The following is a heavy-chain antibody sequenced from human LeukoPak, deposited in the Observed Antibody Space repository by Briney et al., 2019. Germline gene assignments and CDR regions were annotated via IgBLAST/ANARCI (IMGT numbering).Heavy chain of an antibody. D-gene: IGHD1-26*01. J-gene: IGHJ4*02. Sequence: ASVKFSCKASGYTFTSYGMHWVRQAPGQRLEWMGWINAGNGNTKYSQKFQGRVTITRDTSASTAYMELSSLTSEDTAVYYCARDWVGATTADYWGQGTLVTVSS. V-gene: IGHV1-3*01. CDR3: ARDWVGATTADY. CDR2: INAGNGNT. CDR1: GYTFTSYG.